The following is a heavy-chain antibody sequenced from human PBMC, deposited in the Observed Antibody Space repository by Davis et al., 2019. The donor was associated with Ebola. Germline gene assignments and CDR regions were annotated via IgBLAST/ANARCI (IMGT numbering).Heavy chain of an antibody. CDR2: ISAYNDNT. Sequence: ASVKVSCKTSGYSFTSYCLTWVRQAPGQGLEWMGWISAYNDNTNYAQKLQGRVTMTRDTSTSTAYMELRSLKSDDTAVYYCARYYYDSSGYYDYWGQGTVVTVSS. J-gene: IGHJ4*02. CDR3: ARYYYDSSGYYDY. CDR1: GYSFTSYC. V-gene: IGHV1-18*01. D-gene: IGHD3-22*01.